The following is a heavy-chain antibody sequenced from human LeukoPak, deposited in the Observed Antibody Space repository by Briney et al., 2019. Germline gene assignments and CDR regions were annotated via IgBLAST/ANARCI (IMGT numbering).Heavy chain of an antibody. V-gene: IGHV4-39*07. D-gene: IGHD3-22*01. CDR3: ARATADYDSSGYYAPNIDY. Sequence: SETLSLTCTVSGGSISSSSYYWGWIRQPPGKGLEWIGEINHSGSTNYNPSLKSRVTVSVDTSKNQFSLKLSSVTAADTAVYYCARATADYDSSGYYAPNIDYWGQGTLVTVSS. CDR2: INHSGST. J-gene: IGHJ4*02. CDR1: GGSISSSSYY.